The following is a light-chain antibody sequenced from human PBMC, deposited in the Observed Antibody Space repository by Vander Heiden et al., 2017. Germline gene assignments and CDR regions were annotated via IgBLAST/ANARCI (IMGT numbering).Light chain of an antibody. J-gene: IGLJ2*01. CDR2: LNSDGSH. Sequence: QLVLTQSPSASASLGASVKPTCTLSSRHSSYAIAWHQHQPAKGPRYLMKLNSDGSHSKGDGIPDRFSGSSSGAERYLTISSLQSEDEADYYCQTWGTGIHVVFGGGTKLTVL. V-gene: IGLV4-69*01. CDR3: QTWGTGIHVV. CDR1: SRHSSYA.